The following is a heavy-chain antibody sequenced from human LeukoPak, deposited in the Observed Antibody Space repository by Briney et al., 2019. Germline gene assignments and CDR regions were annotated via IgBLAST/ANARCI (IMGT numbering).Heavy chain of an antibody. CDR1: GFTFSSYG. CDR2: IYSGGST. Sequence: QTGGSLRLSCAASGFTFSSYGMSWVRQAPGKGLEWVSVIYSGGSTYYADSVKGRFTISRDNSKNTLYLQMNSLRAEDTAVYYCARGVWFDPWGQGTLVTVSS. V-gene: IGHV3-66*01. CDR3: ARGVWFDP. J-gene: IGHJ5*02.